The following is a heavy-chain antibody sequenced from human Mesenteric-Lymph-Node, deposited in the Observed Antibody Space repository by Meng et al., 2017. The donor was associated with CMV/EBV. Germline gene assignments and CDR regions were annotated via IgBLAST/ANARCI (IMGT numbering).Heavy chain of an antibody. J-gene: IGHJ3*02. CDR2: IIPIFGTA. D-gene: IGHD2-2*01. CDR3: ARVGGPIVVVPAANAFDI. Sequence: SVKVSCKASGGTFSSYAISWVRQAPGQGLEWMGGIIPIFGTANYAQKFQGRVTITTDESTSTAYMELSSLRSEDTAVYYCARVGGPIVVVPAANAFDIWGQGTMVTVSS. V-gene: IGHV1-69*05. CDR1: GGTFSSYA.